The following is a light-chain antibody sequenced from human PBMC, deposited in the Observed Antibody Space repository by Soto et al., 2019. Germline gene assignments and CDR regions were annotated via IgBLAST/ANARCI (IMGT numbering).Light chain of an antibody. V-gene: IGKV1-27*01. J-gene: IGKJ4*01. Sequence: QMTQSPSSLSASVGDTVTITCRASQDITIDVAWYQQKPGKPPSLLISDASTSHSGVPSRFSGSGYATDFTLTISNLQPEDVATYYCHKYNSFPPTFGGGTKVDVK. CDR3: HKYNSFPPT. CDR2: DAS. CDR1: QDITID.